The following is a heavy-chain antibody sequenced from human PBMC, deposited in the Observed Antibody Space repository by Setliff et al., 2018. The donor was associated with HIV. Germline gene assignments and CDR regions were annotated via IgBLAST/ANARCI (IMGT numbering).Heavy chain of an antibody. Sequence: GASVKVSCNVSGYPLSELSIHWVRQAPGKGLEWMGGSDAEDGESVYAQKFQDGVTMTEDRSTDTAYMELSSLRSEDTAVYYCATVPLGDWSFDSWGQGTLVTVSS. CDR3: ATVPLGDWSFDS. CDR2: SDAEDGES. D-gene: IGHD3-9*01. J-gene: IGHJ4*02. V-gene: IGHV1-24*01. CDR1: GYPLSELS.